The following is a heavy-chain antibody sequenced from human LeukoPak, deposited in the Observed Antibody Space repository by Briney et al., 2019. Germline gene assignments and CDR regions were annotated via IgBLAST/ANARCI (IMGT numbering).Heavy chain of an antibody. CDR2: INPSGGST. V-gene: IGHV1-46*01. J-gene: IGHJ4*02. D-gene: IGHD3-10*01. CDR1: GYTFTSYY. Sequence: ASVKVSCKASGYTFTSYYMHWVRQAPGQGLEWMGIINPSGGSTSYAQKFQGRVTMTRDTSTSTVYMELSSLRSEDTAVYYCARTGWGEWFGDPYYFDYWAQGTLVTVSS. CDR3: ARTGWGEWFGDPYYFDY.